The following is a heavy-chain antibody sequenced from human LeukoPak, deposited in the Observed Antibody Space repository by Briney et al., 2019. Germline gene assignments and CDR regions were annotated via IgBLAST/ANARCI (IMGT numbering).Heavy chain of an antibody. V-gene: IGHV4-59*08. CDR2: IYYSGST. Sequence: SETLSLTCTVSGGSISSYYWSWIRQPPGKGLEWIGYIYYSGSTNYNPSLKSRVTISVDTYKNQFSLKLSSVTAADTAVYYCARRPYSSGRSTPYYFDYWGQGTLVTVSS. CDR3: ARRPYSSGRSTPYYFDY. CDR1: GGSISSYY. D-gene: IGHD6-19*01. J-gene: IGHJ4*02.